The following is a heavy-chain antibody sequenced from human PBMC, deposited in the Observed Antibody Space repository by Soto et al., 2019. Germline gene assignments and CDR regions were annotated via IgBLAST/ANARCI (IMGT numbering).Heavy chain of an antibody. CDR2: IRSKTDGGTT. J-gene: IGHJ3*02. CDR3: TTTRPGTDGVDK. Sequence: EVQLVESGGGLVEPGGSLRLSCAASGMTISNAWMNWVRQAPGKGLEWVGRIRSKTDGGTTEYAAPVKGRFTFSREDSKNTLYLQMSGLQTEDTAVYHCTTTRPGTDGVDKWGQGKVVTVSS. V-gene: IGHV3-15*01. CDR1: GMTISNAW. D-gene: IGHD6-13*01.